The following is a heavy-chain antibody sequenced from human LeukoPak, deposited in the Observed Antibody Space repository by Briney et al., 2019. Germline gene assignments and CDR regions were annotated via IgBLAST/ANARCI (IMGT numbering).Heavy chain of an antibody. CDR3: ARVAPNRRYCSGGSCLNSFDY. D-gene: IGHD2-15*01. CDR2: ISAYNGHT. J-gene: IGHJ4*02. V-gene: IGHV1-18*01. CDR1: GYTFINYG. Sequence: ASVKVSCKASGYTFINYGITWVRQAPGQGLEWMGWISAYNGHTNYAQKFQGRVTMTTDTLTSTAYMELRSLRSDDTAVYYCARVAPNRRYCSGGSCLNSFDYWGQGTLVTVSS.